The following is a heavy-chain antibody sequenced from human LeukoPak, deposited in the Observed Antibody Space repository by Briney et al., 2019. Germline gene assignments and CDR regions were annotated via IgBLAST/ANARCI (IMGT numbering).Heavy chain of an antibody. CDR3: ASMVRGVTNGLFDY. Sequence: GGSLRLSCAASGFTVSSNYMSWVRQAPGKGLEWVSVIYSGGSTYYADSVKGRFTISRDNSKNTLYLQMNSLRAEDTAVYYCASMVRGVTNGLFDYWGQGTLVTVS. J-gene: IGHJ4*02. D-gene: IGHD3-10*01. CDR1: GFTVSSNY. CDR2: IYSGGST. V-gene: IGHV3-53*01.